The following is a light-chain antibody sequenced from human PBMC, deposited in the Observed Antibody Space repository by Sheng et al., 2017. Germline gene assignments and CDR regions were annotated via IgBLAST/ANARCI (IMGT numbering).Light chain of an antibody. CDR1: QSLLHRTGYNY. Sequence: DIVMTQSPLSLPVTPGEPASISCRSSQSLLHRTGYNYLDWYLQKPGQSPQLLIYLGSNRASGVSDRFSGSGSGTDFTLRISRVEPDDVGVYYCMQALQTPRTFGQGTKVEIK. J-gene: IGKJ1*01. CDR2: LGS. V-gene: IGKV2-28*01. CDR3: MQALQTPRT.